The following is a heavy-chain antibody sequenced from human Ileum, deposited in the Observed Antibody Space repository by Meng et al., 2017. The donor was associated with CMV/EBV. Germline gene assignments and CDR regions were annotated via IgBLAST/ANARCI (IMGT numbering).Heavy chain of an antibody. D-gene: IGHD3-22*01. CDR2: ISTYNGNT. Sequence: KASGYTFINYDISWVRQAPGQGLEWMGWISTYNGNTNYAQKFQDRVTMTTDTSTTTAYMELRSLRSDDTAVYYCARGPDSSGYKWFDPWGQGTLVPSPQ. CDR1: GYTFINYD. V-gene: IGHV1-18*01. J-gene: IGHJ5*02. CDR3: ARGPDSSGYKWFDP.